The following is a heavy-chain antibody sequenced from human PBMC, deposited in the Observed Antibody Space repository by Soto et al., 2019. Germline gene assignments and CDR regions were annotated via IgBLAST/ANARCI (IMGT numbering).Heavy chain of an antibody. V-gene: IGHV1-18*01. CDR3: ARDQGILFNWFDP. D-gene: IGHD2-15*01. CDR2: ISAYNGNT. Sequence: ASVKVSCKASGYTFTSYGISWVRQAPGQGLEWMGWISAYNGNTNYAQKLQGRVTMTTDTSTSTAYIELRSLRSDDTAVYYCARDQGILFNWFDPWGQGTLVTVSS. J-gene: IGHJ5*02. CDR1: GYTFTSYG.